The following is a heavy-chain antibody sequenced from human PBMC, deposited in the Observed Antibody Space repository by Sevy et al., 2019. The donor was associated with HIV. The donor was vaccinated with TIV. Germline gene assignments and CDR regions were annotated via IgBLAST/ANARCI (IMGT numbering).Heavy chain of an antibody. V-gene: IGHV3-30-3*01. CDR1: GFTFSTHA. Sequence: GGSLRLSCAASGFTFSTHAMHWVRQAPGKGLEWVAIISYDGNIEYYPDSVKGRFTISRDDSKNTLYLQMDGLRAEDTALYYCARDDEPDYYYFDMDVWGQGTTVTVSS. CDR2: ISYDGNIE. CDR3: ARDDEPDYYYFDMDV. J-gene: IGHJ6*02.